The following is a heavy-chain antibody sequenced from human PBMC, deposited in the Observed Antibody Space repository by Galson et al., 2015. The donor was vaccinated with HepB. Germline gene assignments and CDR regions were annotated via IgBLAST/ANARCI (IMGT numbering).Heavy chain of an antibody. CDR1: GYTFTGYY. V-gene: IGHV1-2*02. Sequence: SVKVSCKASGYTFTGYYMHWVRQAPGQGLEWMGWINPNSGGTNYAQKFQGRVTMTRDTSISTAYMELSRLRSDDTAVYYCATAALGYCSSTSCGYYYYMDVWGKGTTVTVSS. CDR3: ATAALGYCSSTSCGYYYYMDV. J-gene: IGHJ6*03. D-gene: IGHD2-2*01. CDR2: INPNSGGT.